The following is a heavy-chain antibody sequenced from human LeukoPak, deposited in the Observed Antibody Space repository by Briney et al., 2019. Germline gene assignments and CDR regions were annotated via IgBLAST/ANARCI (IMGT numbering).Heavy chain of an antibody. CDR2: LSGSGGGT. D-gene: IGHD3-10*01. CDR1: GITLSNYG. J-gene: IGHJ4*02. V-gene: IGHV3-23*01. CDR3: AKECDYSPGHKFDL. Sequence: PGGSLRLSCAVSGITLSNYGMSWVRQAPGKGLEWVAGLSGSGGGTNYADSVQGRFTISGDTSRTTLYLQMNGLRAEDTAVYYCAKECDYSPGHKFDLWGQGTLVTVSS.